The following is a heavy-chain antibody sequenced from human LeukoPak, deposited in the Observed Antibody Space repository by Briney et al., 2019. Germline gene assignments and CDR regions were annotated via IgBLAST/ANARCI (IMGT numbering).Heavy chain of an antibody. Sequence: SETLSLTCTVSGGSISSYYWSWIRQPPGKGLEWIGYIYYSGSTNYNPSLKSRVTISGDTSKNQFSLKLSSVTAADTAVYYCARVLGIVTSYFDYWGQGTLVTVSS. CDR1: GGSISSYY. CDR2: IYYSGST. CDR3: ARVLGIVTSYFDY. J-gene: IGHJ4*02. V-gene: IGHV4-59*01. D-gene: IGHD3-16*02.